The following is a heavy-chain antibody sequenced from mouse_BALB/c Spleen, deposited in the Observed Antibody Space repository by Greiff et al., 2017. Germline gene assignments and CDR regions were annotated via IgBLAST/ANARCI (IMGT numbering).Heavy chain of an antibody. D-gene: IGHD1-1*01. CDR3: ARHATDYFDY. CDR1: GFAFSSYD. CDR2: ISSGGGST. J-gene: IGHJ2*01. Sequence: DVHLVESGGGLVKPGGSLKLSCAASGFAFSSYDMSWVRQTPEKRLEWVAYISSGGGSTYYPDTVEGRFTISRDNAKNTLYLQMSSLKSEDTAMYYCARHATDYFDYWGQGTTLTVSS. V-gene: IGHV5-12-1*01.